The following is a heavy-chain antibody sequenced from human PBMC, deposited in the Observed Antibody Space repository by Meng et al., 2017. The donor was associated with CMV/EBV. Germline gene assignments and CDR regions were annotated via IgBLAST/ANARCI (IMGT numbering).Heavy chain of an antibody. Sequence: QVQLQQWGAGLLKPSETLSLTCAVYGGSFSGYYWSWIRQPPGKGLEWIGEINHSGSTNYNPSLKSRVTISVDTSKNQFSLKLGSVTAADTAVYYCARVWDSGWDYWGQGTLVTVSS. CDR1: GGSFSGYY. CDR2: INHSGST. J-gene: IGHJ4*02. D-gene: IGHD3-22*01. CDR3: ARVWDSGWDY. V-gene: IGHV4-34*01.